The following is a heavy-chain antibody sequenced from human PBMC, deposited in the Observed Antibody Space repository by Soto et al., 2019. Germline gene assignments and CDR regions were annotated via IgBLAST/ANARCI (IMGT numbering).Heavy chain of an antibody. CDR1: GYIFTNHN. D-gene: IGHD1-1*01. CDR3: ALTKGDV. J-gene: IGHJ6*02. V-gene: IGHV1-18*01. Sequence: QIQLVQSGAEVKKPGASVKVSCKTSGYIFTNHNITWVRQAPGQGLEWMGWISAYEGNTDYAQKVQGRVTMTTDTSTSTAYMELRSLTSDDTAIYYCALTKGDVWGQGITVTVSS. CDR2: ISAYEGNT.